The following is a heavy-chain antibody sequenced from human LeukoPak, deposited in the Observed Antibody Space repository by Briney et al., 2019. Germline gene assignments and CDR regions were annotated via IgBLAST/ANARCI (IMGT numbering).Heavy chain of an antibody. CDR1: GYTFTSYY. Sequence: ASVKVSCKASGYTFTSYYMHWVRQAPGQGLEWMGIINPSGGSTSYAQKFQGRVTMTRDTSTSTVYMELSSLRSEDTAVYYCAREDCSGGSCYWDFDYWGQGTLVTVSS. CDR3: AREDCSGGSCYWDFDY. J-gene: IGHJ4*02. D-gene: IGHD2-15*01. V-gene: IGHV1-46*01. CDR2: INPSGGST.